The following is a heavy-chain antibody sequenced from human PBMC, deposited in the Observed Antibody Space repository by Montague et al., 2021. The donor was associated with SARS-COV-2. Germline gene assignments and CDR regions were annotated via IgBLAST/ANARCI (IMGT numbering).Heavy chain of an antibody. J-gene: IGHJ4*02. CDR2: IYNGGTT. D-gene: IGHD2-15*01. Sequence: SETLSLTCTVSGDSIRNSDYSWGWVRQPPGKGLERIGNIYNGGTTFYNPSPKSRVTIFVDTSKNQFSLKLSSVTAADTAVYYCATRTRYPQNDFGFWGQGTLVTVSS. V-gene: IGHV4-39*01. CDR1: GDSIRNSDYS. CDR3: ATRTRYPQNDFGF.